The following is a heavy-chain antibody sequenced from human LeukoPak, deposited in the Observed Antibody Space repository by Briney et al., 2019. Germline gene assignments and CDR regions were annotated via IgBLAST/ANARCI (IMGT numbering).Heavy chain of an antibody. J-gene: IGHJ4*02. CDR1: GLTFNSYW. Sequence: HPGGSLRLPCEASGLTFNSYWMHWVRQVPGKGLVWVSRINSDGSSTTYADSVKGRFTISRDNAKNTLYLQMNSLRAEDTAVYYCAAPGNRVSGPFDFWGQGTLVTVSS. D-gene: IGHD3-10*01. CDR3: AAPGNRVSGPFDF. V-gene: IGHV3-74*01. CDR2: INSDGSST.